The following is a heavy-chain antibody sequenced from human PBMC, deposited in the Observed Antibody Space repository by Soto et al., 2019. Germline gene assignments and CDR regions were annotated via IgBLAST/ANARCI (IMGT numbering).Heavy chain of an antibody. Sequence: PSETLSLTCTVSGGSISIYYWTWIRQPAGKGLEWIGRIYSSGSTNYNPSLKSRVTMSVDTSKNQFSLKLSSVTAADTAVYYCARSMRLHDAFDIWGQGTMSPSPQ. J-gene: IGHJ3*02. CDR2: IYSSGST. D-gene: IGHD2-8*01. CDR3: ARSMRLHDAFDI. V-gene: IGHV4-4*07. CDR1: GGSISIYY.